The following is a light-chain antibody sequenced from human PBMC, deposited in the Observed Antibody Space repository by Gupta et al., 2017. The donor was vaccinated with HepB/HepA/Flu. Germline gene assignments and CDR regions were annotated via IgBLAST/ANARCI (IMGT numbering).Light chain of an antibody. J-gene: IGLJ2*01. CDR3: GTWDSSLSALV. V-gene: IGLV1-51*01. CDR2: DNN. Sequence: SVLTQPLSVSAAPGLKVTLHCSGSSSNIGNNYVSWYQQLPGTAPKLLIYDNNKRPSGIPDRFSGSKSGTSATLGITGLQTGDEADYYCGTWDSSLSALVFGGGTKLTVL. CDR1: SSNIGNNY.